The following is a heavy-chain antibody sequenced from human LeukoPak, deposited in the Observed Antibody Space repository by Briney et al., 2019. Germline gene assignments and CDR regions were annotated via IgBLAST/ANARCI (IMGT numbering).Heavy chain of an antibody. CDR2: IIPIFGTA. J-gene: IGHJ4*02. Sequence: ASVKVSCKASGGTFSSYAISWVRQAPGQGLEWMGGIIPIFGTANYAQKFQGRVTITADESTSTAYMELSSLRSEGTAVYYCARRSGYCSSTSCPDWNYWGQGTLVTVSS. D-gene: IGHD2-2*01. V-gene: IGHV1-69*13. CDR3: ARRSGYCSSTSCPDWNY. CDR1: GGTFSSYA.